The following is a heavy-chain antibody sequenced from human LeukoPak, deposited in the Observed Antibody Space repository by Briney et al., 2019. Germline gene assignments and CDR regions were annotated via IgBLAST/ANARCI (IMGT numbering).Heavy chain of an antibody. CDR2: ISGSGGST. CDR1: GFTFSSYA. D-gene: IGHD3-10*01. V-gene: IGHV3-23*01. J-gene: IGHJ6*03. CDR3: ARESGSDYYYYYYMDV. Sequence: GGSLRLSCAASGFTFSSYAMSWVRQAPGKGLEWVSAISGSGGSTYYADSVKGRFTISRDNSKNTLYLQMGSLRAEDMAVYYCARESGSDYYYYYYMDVWGKGTTVTVSS.